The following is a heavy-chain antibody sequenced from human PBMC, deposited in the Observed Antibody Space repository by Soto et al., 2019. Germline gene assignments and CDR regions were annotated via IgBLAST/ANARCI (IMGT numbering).Heavy chain of an antibody. D-gene: IGHD2-21*01. J-gene: IGHJ3*01. CDR3: VKDRRGGEYPAFDL. V-gene: IGHV3-23*01. CDR2: IRGDGGAT. Sequence: DVHLLESGGGLVQPRGSLRLSCVASGFTLSDYDMGWVRQAPGKGLEWVSLIRGDGGATYYARSLEGRLTISRDTSENTLYLQMTSLRAEDTALYYCVKDRRGGEYPAFDLWGQGTVVTVSS. CDR1: GFTLSDYD.